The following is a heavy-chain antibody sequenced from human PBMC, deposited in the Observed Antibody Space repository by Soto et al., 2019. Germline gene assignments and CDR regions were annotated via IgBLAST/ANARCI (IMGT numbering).Heavy chain of an antibody. V-gene: IGHV4-34*01. CDR2: ISQSGNT. CDR1: SGAFIGDC. D-gene: IGHD6-6*01. CDR3: ARAPKVSGSSQTRPDF. Sequence: PSETDCLTGSIDSGAFIGDCWSCIRQPPGKGLEWIGEISQSGNTNYSPSLKSRVSISIDTSKKQFSLNLASVSAADTAVYYCARAPKVSGSSQTRPDFWGQGTLVTVSS. J-gene: IGHJ4*02.